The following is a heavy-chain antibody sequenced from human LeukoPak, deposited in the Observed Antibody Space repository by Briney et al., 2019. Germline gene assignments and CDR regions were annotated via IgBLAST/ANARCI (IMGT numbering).Heavy chain of an antibody. Sequence: GGSLRLSCAAAGFPSGGYWMNWVRQSPGKGLEWVATMKQDGSEIYYVDSVKGRFTISRDNAKNSLFLQMNNLRAEDTALYYCARDSRGGSYSDYWGQGTLVTVSS. CDR1: GFPSGGYW. CDR2: MKQDGSEI. J-gene: IGHJ4*02. D-gene: IGHD1-26*01. V-gene: IGHV3-7*01. CDR3: ARDSRGGSYSDY.